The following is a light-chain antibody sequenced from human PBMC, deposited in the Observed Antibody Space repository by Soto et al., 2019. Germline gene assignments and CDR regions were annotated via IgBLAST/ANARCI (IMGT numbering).Light chain of an antibody. V-gene: IGLV2-14*01. CDR3: SSYRSSTTYV. Sequence: QSALTQPASVSGSPGQSITISCTGTSSDIGGYNYVSWYQQHPGKAPKVMIYEVTNRPSGVSDRFSGSKSGNTASLTISGPRPEDEADYYCSSYRSSTTYVFGTGTKLTVL. CDR2: EVT. CDR1: SSDIGGYNY. J-gene: IGLJ1*01.